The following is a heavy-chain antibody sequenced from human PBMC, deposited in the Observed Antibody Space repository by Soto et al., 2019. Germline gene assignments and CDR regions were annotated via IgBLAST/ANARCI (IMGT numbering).Heavy chain of an antibody. D-gene: IGHD3-16*01. CDR3: ARHGGDFFDY. J-gene: IGHJ4*02. Sequence: QVQLQQWGAGLLKPSETLSLTCAVYSGSFSGHYWSWIRQPPGKDLEWIGEIYHGLSIVYNPSLKSRVTISGDSSKNQFSLKVSSVTAADTAVYYCARHGGDFFDYWGQGTLVTVSS. V-gene: IGHV4-34*01. CDR2: IYHGLSI. CDR1: SGSFSGHY.